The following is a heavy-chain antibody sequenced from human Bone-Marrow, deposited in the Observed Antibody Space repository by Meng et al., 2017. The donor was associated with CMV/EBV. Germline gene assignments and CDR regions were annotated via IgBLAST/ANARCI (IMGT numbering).Heavy chain of an antibody. CDR2: ISYDGSNK. V-gene: IGHV3-30-3*01. J-gene: IGHJ6*02. D-gene: IGHD3-10*02. Sequence: GESLKISCAASGFNFSSDAMHWVRQGPGKGPEGVAVISYDGSNKYYADSVKGRFTISRDNYKNTLYLQMNSLRAEDTAVYYCARGYFMFSVNYYYYGMDVWGQGTTVTVSS. CDR3: ARGYFMFSVNYYYYGMDV. CDR1: GFNFSSDA.